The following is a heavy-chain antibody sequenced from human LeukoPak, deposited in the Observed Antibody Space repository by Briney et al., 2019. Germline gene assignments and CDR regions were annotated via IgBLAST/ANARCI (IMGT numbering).Heavy chain of an antibody. Sequence: GGSLRLSCAASGFTFSSYAMSWVRQAPGKGLEWVSAISGSGGSTYYADSVKGRFTISRDNSKNTLYLQMNSLRAEDTAVYYCAKGAVYCSSTSCYTGRGYYYYMDVWGKGTTVTVSS. CDR1: GFTFSSYA. D-gene: IGHD2-2*02. CDR3: AKGAVYCSSTSCYTGRGYYYYMDV. V-gene: IGHV3-23*01. CDR2: ISGSGGST. J-gene: IGHJ6*03.